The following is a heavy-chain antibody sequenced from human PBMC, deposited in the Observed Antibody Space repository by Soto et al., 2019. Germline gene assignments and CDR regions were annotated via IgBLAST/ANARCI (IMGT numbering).Heavy chain of an antibody. CDR2: ISSSTSTI. CDR3: VRGDYYSYGMDV. J-gene: IGHJ6*02. Sequence: EVQLVESGGGLVPPGGSLRLSCAASGFSFNSDGMNWVRQAPGKGLEWISYISSSTSTIYYADSVKGRFTISRDNAKNSLYLQMNSLRDEDTAVYYCVRGDYYSYGMDVWGQRTTVTVSS. V-gene: IGHV3-48*02. CDR1: GFSFNSDG.